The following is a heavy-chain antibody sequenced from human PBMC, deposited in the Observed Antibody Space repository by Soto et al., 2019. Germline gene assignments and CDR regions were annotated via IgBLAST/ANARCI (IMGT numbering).Heavy chain of an antibody. Sequence: TSETLSLTCTVSGGSISSGDYYWSWIRQPPGKGLEWIGYIYYSGSTYYNPSLKSRVTISVDTSKNQFSLKLSSVTAADTAVYYCARDGLTYYYDSSGYYRDAFDIWGQGTMVTVSS. CDR3: ARDGLTYYYDSSGYYRDAFDI. V-gene: IGHV4-30-4*01. CDR1: GGSISSGDYY. D-gene: IGHD3-22*01. CDR2: IYYSGST. J-gene: IGHJ3*02.